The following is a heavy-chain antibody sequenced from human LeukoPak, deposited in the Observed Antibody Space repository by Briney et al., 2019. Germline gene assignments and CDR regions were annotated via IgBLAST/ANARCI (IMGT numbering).Heavy chain of an antibody. CDR1: GGSFSGYY. J-gene: IGHJ4*02. CDR3: ASGRGRLDY. CDR2: MNHSGSS. D-gene: IGHD3-10*01. V-gene: IGHV4-34*01. Sequence: PSETLSLTCAVYGGSFSGYYWSWIRQPPGKGLEWIGEMNHSGSSNYNPSLKSRVTISVDTSKNQFSLKVSSVTAADTAVYYCASGRGRLDYWGQGTLVTVSS.